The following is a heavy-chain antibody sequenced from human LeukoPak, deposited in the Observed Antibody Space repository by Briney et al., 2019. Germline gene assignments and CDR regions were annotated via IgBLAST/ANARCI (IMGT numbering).Heavy chain of an antibody. D-gene: IGHD1-26*01. CDR3: ARDLGVYSGSYSHY. CDR1: GCTFTSYG. V-gene: IGHV1-18*01. J-gene: IGHJ4*02. CDR2: ISAYNGNT. Sequence: GASVKVSCKASGCTFTSYGISWVRQAPGQGLEWMGWISAYNGNTNYAQKLQGRVTMTTDTSTSTAYMELRSLRSDDTAVYYCARDLGVYSGSYSHYWGQGTLVTVSS.